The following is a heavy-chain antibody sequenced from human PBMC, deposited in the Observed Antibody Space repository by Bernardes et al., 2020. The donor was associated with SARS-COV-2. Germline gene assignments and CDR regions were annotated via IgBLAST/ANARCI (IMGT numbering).Heavy chain of an antibody. Sequence: GGSLRLSCAASGFTFSNYWMHWVRQAPGKGLVWVSRINSDGRHISYADSVKGRFTISRDNAKNTLYLQMSSLRAEDTAVYYCARDRGLNYFDTSGCGFDYWGQGTLATVSS. CDR1: GFTFSNYW. V-gene: IGHV3-74*01. D-gene: IGHD3-22*01. CDR3: ARDRGLNYFDTSGCGFDY. CDR2: INSDGRHI. J-gene: IGHJ4*02.